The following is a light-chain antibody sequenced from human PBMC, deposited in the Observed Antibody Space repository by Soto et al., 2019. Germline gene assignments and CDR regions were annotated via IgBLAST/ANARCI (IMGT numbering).Light chain of an antibody. V-gene: IGLV1-40*01. J-gene: IGLJ1*01. Sequence: QSVLTQPPSVSGAPGQRVTISCTGSSSNIGAGYDVQWYQQLPGTAPKLLMYGNSNRPSGVPDRFSGSKSGTSASLAITGLQAEDEADYYCQSYDSSLSRVFGTGTKVTVL. CDR1: SSNIGAGYD. CDR3: QSYDSSLSRV. CDR2: GNS.